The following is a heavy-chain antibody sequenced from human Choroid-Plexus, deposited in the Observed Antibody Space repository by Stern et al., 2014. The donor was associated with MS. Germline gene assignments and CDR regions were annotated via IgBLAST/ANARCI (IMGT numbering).Heavy chain of an antibody. CDR1: GFTFGSCA. V-gene: IGHV3-30*18. CDR3: AKDRQYLTYFFDH. CDR2: VSYDGSNK. J-gene: IGHJ5*02. Sequence: QVQLVESGGGVVQPGRPLRLSCVASGFTFGSCAMHWVRQAPGKGLEWVAGVSYDGSNKYYADSVKGRITISRDNSQNTLYIQMSSLRPEDTAVYYCAKDRQYLTYFFDHWGQGSLVTVSS. D-gene: IGHD2/OR15-2a*01.